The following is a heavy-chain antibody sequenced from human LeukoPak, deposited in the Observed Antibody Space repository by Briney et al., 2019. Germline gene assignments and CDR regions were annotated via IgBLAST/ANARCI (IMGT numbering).Heavy chain of an antibody. D-gene: IGHD2-2*01. CDR2: ISSSSSYI. J-gene: IGHJ5*02. V-gene: IGHV3-21*01. CDR3: ARDLYFVVVPAAPFDP. CDR1: GFTFSSYS. Sequence: GGSLRLSCAASGFTFSSYSMNWVPQAPGKGLEWVPSISSSSSYIYYADSVKGRFTISRDNAKNSLYLQMNSLRAEDTAVYYCARDLYFVVVPAAPFDPWGQGTLVTVSS.